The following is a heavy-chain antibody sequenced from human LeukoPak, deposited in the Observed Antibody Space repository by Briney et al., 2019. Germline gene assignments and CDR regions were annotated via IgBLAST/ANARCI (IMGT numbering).Heavy chain of an antibody. J-gene: IGHJ3*02. D-gene: IGHD3-10*01. CDR3: ARDYGSGSYYRRLFAFDI. Sequence: SETLSLTCTVSGGSISSYYWGWIRQPAGKGLEWIGRIYTSGSTNYNPSLKSRVTMSVDTSKNQFSLKLSSVTAADTAVYYCARDYGSGSYYRRLFAFDIWGQGTMVTVSS. CDR1: GGSISSYY. V-gene: IGHV4-4*07. CDR2: IYTSGST.